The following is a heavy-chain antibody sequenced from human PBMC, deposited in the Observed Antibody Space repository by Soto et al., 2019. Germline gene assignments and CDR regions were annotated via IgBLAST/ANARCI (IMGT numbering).Heavy chain of an antibody. CDR2: IYPGDSDT. V-gene: IGHV5-51*01. D-gene: IGHD6-19*01. J-gene: IGHJ6*02. CDR3: ARHIAVAGPYYYYGMDV. Sequence: GESLKISCKCSGYSFTSYWIGLVRQMPGKGLEWMGIIYPGDSDTRYSPSFQGQVTISADKSISTAYLQWSSLKASDTAMYYCARHIAVAGPYYYYGMDVWGQGTTVTVSS. CDR1: GYSFTSYW.